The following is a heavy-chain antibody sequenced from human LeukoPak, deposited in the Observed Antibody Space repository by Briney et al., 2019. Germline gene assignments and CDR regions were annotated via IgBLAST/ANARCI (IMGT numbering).Heavy chain of an antibody. CDR2: IDWEDDK. J-gene: IGHJ6*04. CDR3: ARNHPYSSSWYWDV. V-gene: IGHV2-70*01. CDR1: GFSLSTSGMC. Sequence: SGPALVKPTQTLTLTCTFSGFSLSTSGMCVSWIRQPPGKALEWLALIDWEDDKYYSTSLKTRLTISKDTSKNQVVLTMTNMDPVDTATYYCARNHPYSSSWYWDVWGKGTTVTVSS. D-gene: IGHD6-13*01.